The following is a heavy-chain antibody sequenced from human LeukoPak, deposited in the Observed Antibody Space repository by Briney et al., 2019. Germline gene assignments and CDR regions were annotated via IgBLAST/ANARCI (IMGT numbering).Heavy chain of an antibody. J-gene: IGHJ4*02. Sequence: PSETLSLTCAVSGYSISSGYYWGWIRQPPGKGLEWIGSIYHSGSTYYNPSLKSRVTISVDTSKNQFSLKLSSVTVADTAVYYCARDLGTGDLDYWGQGTLVTVSS. V-gene: IGHV4-38-2*02. D-gene: IGHD7-27*01. CDR2: IYHSGST. CDR1: GYSISSGYY. CDR3: ARDLGTGDLDY.